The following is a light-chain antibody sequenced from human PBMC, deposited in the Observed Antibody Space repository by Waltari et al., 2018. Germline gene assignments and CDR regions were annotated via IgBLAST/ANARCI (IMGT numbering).Light chain of an antibody. J-gene: IGLJ2*01. CDR2: VTP. Sequence: QAVVTQEPSLTVSPGGTVTLTCGSSTGAVTSGHYPHWFQQKPGQAPRTLIYVTPNKHPWPPARFSGSLLGGKAALTLSGAQPEDEAEYYCLLAYSGARVFGGGTKLTVL. CDR1: TGAVTSGHY. CDR3: LLAYSGARV. V-gene: IGLV7-46*01.